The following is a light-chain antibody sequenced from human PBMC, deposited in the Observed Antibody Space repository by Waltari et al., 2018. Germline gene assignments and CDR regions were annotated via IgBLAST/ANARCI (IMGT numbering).Light chain of an antibody. V-gene: IGKV2-30*01. CDR3: MQATYWPWT. CDR1: QSLVSSDGKTD. CDR2: TVS. Sequence: DAVLTQSLLSLPVHLRQQASISCRPSQSLVSSDGKTDLSWFQQRPGHAPRRLIYTVSNRDSGVPDRFSGSGSGTDFTLKISRVEAEDVGVYYCMQATYWPWTFGQGTKVEIK. J-gene: IGKJ1*01.